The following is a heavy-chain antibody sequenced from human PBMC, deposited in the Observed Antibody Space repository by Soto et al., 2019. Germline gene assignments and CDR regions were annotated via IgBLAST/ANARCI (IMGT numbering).Heavy chain of an antibody. CDR2: IYYSGST. D-gene: IGHD5-12*01. J-gene: IGHJ6*03. CDR3: ARGNVGLQTYYYMDV. Sequence: PSETLSLTCTVSGGSISSSSYYWGWIRQPPGKGLEWIGSIYYSGSTYYNPSLKSRVTISVDTSKNQFSLKLSSVTATDTAVYYCARGNVGLQTYYYMDVWGKGTTVTVSS. CDR1: GGSISSSSYY. V-gene: IGHV4-39*07.